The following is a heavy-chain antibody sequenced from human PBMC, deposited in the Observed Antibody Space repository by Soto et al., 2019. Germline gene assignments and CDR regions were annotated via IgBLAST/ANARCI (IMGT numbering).Heavy chain of an antibody. J-gene: IGHJ4*02. V-gene: IGHV3-30*03. CDR1: KLSLSSFA. Sequence: QVQLVESGGGVVQPGKSLKLACADSKLSLSSFAMHWVRQAPGKGLEWVAVISYDGSDIYYGDSVKGRFTISRHNSKETLLLQTQRLRVDDAAVYDCGGCGNFVPATWWGQGELVNVSS. D-gene: IGHD6-25*01. CDR3: GGCGNFVPATW. CDR2: ISYDGSDI.